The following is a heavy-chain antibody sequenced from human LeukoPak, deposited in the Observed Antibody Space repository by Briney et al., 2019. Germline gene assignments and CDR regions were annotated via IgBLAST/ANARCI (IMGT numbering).Heavy chain of an antibody. CDR3: ASPLFCSGGICFDY. CDR1: GASISGGSSS. Sequence: PSQTLSLTCTVSGASISGGSSSWTWIRQPAGKGLEWIGRIYASGFTNYNPSLGSRVTISVDTSKNQFSLNLNSVTAADTAMYYCASPLFCSGGICFDYWGQGALVTVSS. J-gene: IGHJ4*02. D-gene: IGHD2-15*01. V-gene: IGHV4-61*02. CDR2: IYASGFT.